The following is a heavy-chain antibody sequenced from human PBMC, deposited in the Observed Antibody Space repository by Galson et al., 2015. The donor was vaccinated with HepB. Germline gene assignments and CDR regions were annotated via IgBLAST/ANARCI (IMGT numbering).Heavy chain of an antibody. V-gene: IGHV1-18*04. CDR3: ARNGYSGYDSDYYYYYGMDV. J-gene: IGHJ6*02. D-gene: IGHD5-12*01. CDR1: GYTFTSYG. CDR2: ISAYNGYT. Sequence: SGYTFTSYGISWVRQAPGQGLEWMGCISAYNGYTKYAQKLQGRVTMTTDISTSTASMELRRLRSDDTAVYYCARNGYSGYDSDYYYYYGMDVWGQAATVTVSS.